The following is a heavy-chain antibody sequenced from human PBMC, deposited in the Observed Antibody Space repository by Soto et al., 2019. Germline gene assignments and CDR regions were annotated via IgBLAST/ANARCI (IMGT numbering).Heavy chain of an antibody. D-gene: IGHD3-3*02. CDR1: GFTVSSNY. CDR2: IYSGGST. J-gene: IGHJ3*02. V-gene: IGHV3-53*04. CDR3: AREGGLNSFSRHGSAFDI. Sequence: EVQLVESGGGLVQPGGSLRLSCAASGFTVSSNYMSWVRQAPGKGLEWVSVIYSGGSTYYADSVKGRFTISRHNSKNTLYLHMNSLRAEDTAVYYCAREGGLNSFSRHGSAFDIWGQGTMVTVSS.